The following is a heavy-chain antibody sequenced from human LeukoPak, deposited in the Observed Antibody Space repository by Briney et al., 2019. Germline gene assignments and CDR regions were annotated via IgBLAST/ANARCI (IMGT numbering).Heavy chain of an antibody. V-gene: IGHV5-51*01. CDR1: GNSFNNHF. J-gene: IGHJ4*02. Sequence: GESLKISCKGSGNSFNNHFIGWVRQMPGKGLKWMGIIYPGDSETRYSPSFQGQVTISADKSISTVYLQWSSLEASDTAMYYCARRSTVIRGVLEEAFDYWGQGTLVTVSS. CDR3: ARRSTVIRGVLEEAFDY. CDR2: IYPGDSET. D-gene: IGHD3-10*01.